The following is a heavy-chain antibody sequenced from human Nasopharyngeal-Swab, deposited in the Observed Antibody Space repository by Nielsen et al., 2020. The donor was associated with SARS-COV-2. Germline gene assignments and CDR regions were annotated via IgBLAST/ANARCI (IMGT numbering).Heavy chain of an antibody. CDR1: GYTFINHD. Sequence: ASVKVSCKASGYTFINHDINWVRQSTGQGLEWMGWMSPNSGNTGYAQKFQGGVTMTRNTSTSTAYLELSSLRSEDTAVYYCARGGSSLGANLEDPWGQGTLVIVSS. D-gene: IGHD3-10*01. V-gene: IGHV1-8*01. CDR2: MSPNSGNT. J-gene: IGHJ5*02. CDR3: ARGGSSLGANLEDP.